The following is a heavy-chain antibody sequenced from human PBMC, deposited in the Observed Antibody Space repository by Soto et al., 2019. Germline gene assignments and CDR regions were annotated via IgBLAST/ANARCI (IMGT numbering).Heavy chain of an antibody. CDR1: GDTFTSCG. J-gene: IGHJ6*02. CDR2: ISAYNGNT. Sequence: ASVKVTCKASGDTFTSCGMSWVRQAPGQGLEWMGWISAYNGNTNYAQKLQGRVTMTTDTSTSTAYMELRSLRSDDTAVYYCARDLITMVRGVTDYYFGLDVWGQGTTVTVSS. CDR3: ARDLITMVRGVTDYYFGLDV. V-gene: IGHV1-18*01. D-gene: IGHD3-10*01.